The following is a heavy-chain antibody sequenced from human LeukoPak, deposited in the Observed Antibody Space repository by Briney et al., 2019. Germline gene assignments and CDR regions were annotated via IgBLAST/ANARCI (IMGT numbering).Heavy chain of an antibody. D-gene: IGHD5-12*01. CDR1: GFTFSSYG. J-gene: IGHJ4*02. V-gene: IGHV3-30*02. CDR3: ARAPGYSGYDWFDY. Sequence: GGSLRLSCAASGFTFSSYGMHWVRQAPGKGLEWVAFIRYDGSNKYYADSVKGRFTISRDNSKNTLYLQMNSLRPEDTAVYYCARAPGYSGYDWFDYWGQGTLVTVSS. CDR2: IRYDGSNK.